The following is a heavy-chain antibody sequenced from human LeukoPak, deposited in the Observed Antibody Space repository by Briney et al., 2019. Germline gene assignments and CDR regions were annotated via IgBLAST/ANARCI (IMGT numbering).Heavy chain of an antibody. J-gene: IGHJ4*02. Sequence: SETLSLTCTVSGGSISSSSYYWGWIRQPPGKGLEWIGSIYYSGSTYYNPSLKSRVTISVDTSKNQFSLKLSSVTAADTAVYYCARHRGPEDSSGYYYFDCWGQGTLVTVSS. V-gene: IGHV4-39*01. D-gene: IGHD3-22*01. CDR1: GGSISSSSYY. CDR2: IYYSGST. CDR3: ARHRGPEDSSGYYYFDC.